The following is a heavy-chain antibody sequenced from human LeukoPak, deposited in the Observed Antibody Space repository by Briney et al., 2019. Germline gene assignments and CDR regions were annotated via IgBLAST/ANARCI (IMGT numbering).Heavy chain of an antibody. CDR1: GFTFRDSY. CDR2: ISGSSSYT. D-gene: IGHD6-19*01. Sequence: GGSLRLSCAASGFTFRDSYMSWIRQAPGKDLEWLSYISGSSSYTHYADSVRGRFTISRDTAKNTLYLQMNSLRAEDTAVYYCVRGSNGWSGMDVWGQGTTVTVSS. CDR3: VRGSNGWSGMDV. J-gene: IGHJ6*02. V-gene: IGHV3-11*06.